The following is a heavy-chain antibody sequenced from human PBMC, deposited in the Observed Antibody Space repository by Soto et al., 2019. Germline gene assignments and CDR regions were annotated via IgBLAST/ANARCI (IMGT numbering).Heavy chain of an antibody. CDR1: GFTFSSYA. J-gene: IGHJ6*04. CDR3: ARVYSSSWYRDYYYYGMDV. V-gene: IGHV3-30-3*01. Sequence: PGGSLRLSCAASGFTFSSYAMHWVRQAPGKGLEWVAVISYDGSNKYYADSVKGRFTISRDNSKNTLYLQMNSLRAEDPPVYYCARVYSSSWYRDYYYYGMDVRGRGTTVTISS. D-gene: IGHD6-13*01. CDR2: ISYDGSNK.